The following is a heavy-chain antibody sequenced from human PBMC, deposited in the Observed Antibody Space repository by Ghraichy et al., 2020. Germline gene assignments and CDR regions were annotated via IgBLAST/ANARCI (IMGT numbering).Heavy chain of an antibody. Sequence: LSLTCAASGFTFSSYAMSWVRQAPGKGLEWVSAISGSGGSTYYADSVKGRFTISRDNPKNTLYLQMNRLRAEDTAVYYCAKDPESWRGYSYGFDYWGKGTLVTVSS. V-gene: IGHV3-23*01. CDR1: GFTFSSYA. CDR2: ISGSGGST. CDR3: AKDPESWRGYSYGFDY. J-gene: IGHJ4*02. D-gene: IGHD5-18*01.